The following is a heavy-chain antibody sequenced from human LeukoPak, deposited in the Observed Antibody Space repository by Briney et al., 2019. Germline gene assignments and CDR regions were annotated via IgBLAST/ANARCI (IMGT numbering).Heavy chain of an antibody. J-gene: IGHJ4*02. CDR3: ARDQRTALLGY. CDR2: IYYSGST. Sequence: PSETLSLTCTVSDDSVTTSYWSWIRQSAGKGLEWIGYIYYSGSTNYNPSLKSRVTISVDTSKNQFSLKLSSVTAADTAVYYCARDQRTALLGYWGQGTLVTVSS. CDR1: DDSVTTSY. V-gene: IGHV4-59*02. D-gene: IGHD5-18*01.